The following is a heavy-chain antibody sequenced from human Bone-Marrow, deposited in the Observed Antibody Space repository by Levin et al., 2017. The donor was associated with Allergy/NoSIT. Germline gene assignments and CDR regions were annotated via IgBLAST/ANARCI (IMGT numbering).Heavy chain of an antibody. CDR2: IRSTGYGGTT. V-gene: IGHV3-49*03. CDR3: TRDTSLLWFGESLIALDI. Sequence: GGSLRLSCTASGFTFGDSAINWFRQAPGKGLEWVGFIRSTGYGGTTEYAASVKGRFTISRDASQKIAYLQMNSLKTEDTALYYCTRDTSLLWFGESLIALDIWGQGTMVTVSS. D-gene: IGHD3-10*01. J-gene: IGHJ3*02. CDR1: GFTFGDSA.